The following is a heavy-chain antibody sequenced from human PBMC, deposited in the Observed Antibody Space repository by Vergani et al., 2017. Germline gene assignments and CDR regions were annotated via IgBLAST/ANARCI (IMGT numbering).Heavy chain of an antibody. Sequence: EVQLVESWGVVVQPGGSLRLSCAASGFTFDDYTMHWVRQAPGKGLEWVSLISWDGGSTYYADSVKGRFTISRDNSKNSLYLQMNSLRTVDTALYYCAKESGYDMLTGYDDAFDSWGQASMVTVSS. D-gene: IGHD3-9*01. CDR2: ISWDGGST. CDR3: AKESGYDMLTGYDDAFDS. V-gene: IGHV3-43*01. J-gene: IGHJ3*02. CDR1: GFTFDDYT.